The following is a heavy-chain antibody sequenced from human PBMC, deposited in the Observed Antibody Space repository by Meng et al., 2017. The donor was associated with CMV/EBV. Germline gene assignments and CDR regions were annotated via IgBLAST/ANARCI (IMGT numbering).Heavy chain of an antibody. Sequence: ASVKVSCKVSGYTLTELSRHWVRQAPGKGLEWMEGFDPEVGETIYAQKFQGRVTMTEDTSTDTAYMELSSLRSEDTAVYYCATAAGSRAPGGAFDIWGQGTMVTVS. CDR1: GYTLTELS. CDR2: FDPEVGET. D-gene: IGHD2-2*01. CDR3: ATAAGSRAPGGAFDI. V-gene: IGHV1-24*01. J-gene: IGHJ3*02.